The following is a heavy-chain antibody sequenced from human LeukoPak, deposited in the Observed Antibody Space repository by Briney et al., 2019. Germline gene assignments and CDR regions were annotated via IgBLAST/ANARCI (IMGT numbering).Heavy chain of an antibody. V-gene: IGHV4-30-2*01. CDR2: IYHSGST. CDR1: GGSISSGDYF. Sequence: TSQTLSLTCTVSGGSISSGDYFWSWIRQPPGKGLEWIGYIYHSGSTYYNPSLKSRVTISLDRSRNQFSLKLSSVTAADTAVYYCARDYYDSSGYYYHDYWGQGTLVTVSS. J-gene: IGHJ4*02. D-gene: IGHD3-22*01. CDR3: ARDYYDSSGYYYHDY.